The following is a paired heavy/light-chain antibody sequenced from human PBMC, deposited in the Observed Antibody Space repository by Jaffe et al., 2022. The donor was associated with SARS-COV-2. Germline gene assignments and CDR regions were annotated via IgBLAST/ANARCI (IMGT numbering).Heavy chain of an antibody. J-gene: IGHJ4*02. CDR3: ARDRRYSSGWSGGD. CDR1: GFTVSGNY. Sequence: EVQLVESGGGLVQTGGSLRLSCAASGFTVSGNYMSWVRQAPGRGLEWVSVIYTGGSTYYADSVKGRFTISRDNSKNTLYLQMNSLRAEDTAVYYCARDRRYSSGWSGGDWGQGTLVTVSS. CDR2: IYTGGST. D-gene: IGHD6-19*01. V-gene: IGHV3-66*02.
Light chain of an antibody. Sequence: SYVLTQPPSVSVAPGQTARITCGGNNIGSKSVHWYQQKPGQAPVLVVYDDSDRPSGIPERFSGSNSGNTATLTISRVEAGDEADYYCQVWDSSSGLVVFGGGTKLTVL. CDR2: DDS. CDR3: QVWDSSSGLVV. V-gene: IGLV3-21*02. CDR1: NIGSKS. J-gene: IGLJ2*01.